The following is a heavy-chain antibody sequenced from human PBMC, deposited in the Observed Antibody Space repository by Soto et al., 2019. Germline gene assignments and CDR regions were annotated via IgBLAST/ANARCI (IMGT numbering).Heavy chain of an antibody. J-gene: IGHJ4*02. CDR3: ARDLSYDYIWGSYSDY. Sequence: ASVKVSCKASGYTFTSYGISWVRQAPGQGLEWMGWISAYNGNTNYAQKLQGRVTMTTDTSTSTAYMELRSLRSDDTAVYYCARDLSYDYIWGSYSDYWGQGTLVTVSS. D-gene: IGHD3-16*01. CDR1: GYTFTSYG. V-gene: IGHV1-18*01. CDR2: ISAYNGNT.